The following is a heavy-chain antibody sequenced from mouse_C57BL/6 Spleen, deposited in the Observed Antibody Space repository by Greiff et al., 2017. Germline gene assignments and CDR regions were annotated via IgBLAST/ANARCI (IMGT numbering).Heavy chain of an antibody. V-gene: IGHV2-9-1*01. CDR2: IWTGGGT. D-gene: IGHD2-2*01. CDR1: GFSLTSYA. CDR3: ARNLGGYDENYFDY. Sequence: QVQLQQSGPGLVAPSQSLSITCTVSGFSLTSYAISWVRQPPGKGLEWLGVIWTGGGTNYNSALKSRLSISKDNSKSQVFLKMNSLQTDDTARYYCARNLGGYDENYFDYWGQGTTLTVSS. J-gene: IGHJ2*01.